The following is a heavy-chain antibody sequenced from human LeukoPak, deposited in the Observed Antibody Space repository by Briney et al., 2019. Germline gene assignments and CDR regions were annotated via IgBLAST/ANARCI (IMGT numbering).Heavy chain of an antibody. V-gene: IGHV4-59*01. J-gene: IGHJ6*02. CDR3: ARLMRLWFGSEYYYGMDV. Sequence: SETLSLTCTVSGGSISSYYWSWIRQPPGKGLEWIGYIYYSGSTNYNPSLKSRVTISVDTSKDQFSLKLSSVTAADTAVYYCARLMRLWFGSEYYYGMDVWGQGTTVTVSS. CDR2: IYYSGST. D-gene: IGHD3-10*01. CDR1: GGSISSYY.